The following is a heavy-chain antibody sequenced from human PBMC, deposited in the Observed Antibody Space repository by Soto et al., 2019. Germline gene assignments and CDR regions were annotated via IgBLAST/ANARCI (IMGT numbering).Heavy chain of an antibody. CDR1: GGSISSYY. V-gene: IGHV4-59*01. CDR3: ARAGRMSGWPFDY. D-gene: IGHD6-19*01. Sequence: QVQLQESGPGLVKPSETLSLTCTVSGGSISSYYWSWIRQPPGKGLEWIGYIYYSGSTNYNPSLKSRVTISVDTSKNQFSLKLSSVTVADTAVYYCARAGRMSGWPFDYWGQGTLVTVSS. CDR2: IYYSGST. J-gene: IGHJ4*02.